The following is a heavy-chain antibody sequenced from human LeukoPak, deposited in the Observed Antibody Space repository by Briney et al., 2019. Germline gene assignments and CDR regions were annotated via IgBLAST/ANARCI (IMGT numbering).Heavy chain of an antibody. J-gene: IGHJ4*02. CDR2: VSYDGSNK. CDR1: GFRLSSYG. Sequence: TGGSLRLSCTASGFRLSSYGIHWVRQTPGKGLEWVALVSYDGSNKDYADSVKGRFTISRDNSTNTVYLQINSLRAEDTAVYYCAREMGSVYFDHSGQGTLVTVSS. V-gene: IGHV3-33*01. CDR3: AREMGSVYFDH. D-gene: IGHD3-10*01.